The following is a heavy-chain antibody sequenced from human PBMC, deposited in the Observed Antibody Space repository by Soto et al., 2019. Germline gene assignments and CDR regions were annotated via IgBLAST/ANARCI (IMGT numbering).Heavy chain of an antibody. CDR3: VKGCWLDD. Sequence: EVQLLESGGGLIQPGGSLRLSCAASGFPFSTYEMTWARQSPGKGLEWVAFITSSGGPTYYADSVRGRFTISRDNSKNTLYLQMDSLRVEDTARYYCVKGCWLDDWGQGTLGTVSS. CDR2: ITSSGGPT. CDR1: GFPFSTYE. V-gene: IGHV3-23*01. J-gene: IGHJ5*02.